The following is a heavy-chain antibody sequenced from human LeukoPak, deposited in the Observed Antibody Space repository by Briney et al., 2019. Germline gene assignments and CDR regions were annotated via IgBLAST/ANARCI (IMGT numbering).Heavy chain of an antibody. Sequence: ASVKVSCKASGYTFTNYGISWVRQAPGQGLEWMGWITTYNGYTNYAQKLQGRVTMTTDTSTSTAYMELRSLRSDDTAVYYCARDAKRFYAANWFDPWGQGTPVTVSS. CDR2: ITTYNGYT. CDR1: GYTFTNYG. D-gene: IGHD2/OR15-2a*01. J-gene: IGHJ5*02. CDR3: ARDAKRFYAANWFDP. V-gene: IGHV1-18*01.